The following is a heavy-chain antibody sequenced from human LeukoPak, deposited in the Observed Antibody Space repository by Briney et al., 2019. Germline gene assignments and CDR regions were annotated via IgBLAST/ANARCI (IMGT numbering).Heavy chain of an antibody. CDR3: ARGWLAYYFDY. V-gene: IGHV3-21*01. D-gene: IGHD6-19*01. CDR2: ISSSSSYI. Sequence: GGSLRLSCAASGFTFSSYSMNWVRQAPGKGLEWVSSISSSSSYIYYADSVKGRFTISRDNAKNSLYLQMNSLRAEDTAAYYCARGWLAYYFDYWGQGTLVTVSS. CDR1: GFTFSSYS. J-gene: IGHJ4*02.